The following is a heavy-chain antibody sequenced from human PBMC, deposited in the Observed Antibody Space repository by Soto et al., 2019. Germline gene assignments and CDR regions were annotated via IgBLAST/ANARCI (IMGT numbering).Heavy chain of an antibody. D-gene: IGHD1-26*01. J-gene: IGHJ3*02. Sequence: GESLKISCKGSGYSFTSYWIDWARQTPGKGLEWMGIIYPGDSDTRYSPSFQGQVTISADKSISTAYLQWSSLKASDTAMYYCARPVVRGLLYDALDICTEGTMVSVSS. CDR3: ARPVVRGLLYDALDI. V-gene: IGHV5-51*01. CDR1: GYSFTSYW. CDR2: IYPGDSDT.